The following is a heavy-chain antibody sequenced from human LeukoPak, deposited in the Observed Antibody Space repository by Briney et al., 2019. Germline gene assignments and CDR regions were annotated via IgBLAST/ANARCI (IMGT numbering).Heavy chain of an antibody. J-gene: IGHJ4*02. Sequence: PSETLSLTCAVYGGSFSGYYWSWVRQAPGEGLEWVSVIYSGGSTYYADSVKGRFTISRDNSKNTLYLQMNSLRAEDTAVYYCARQQLVRGGFDYWGQGTLVTVSS. V-gene: IGHV3-53*01. CDR3: ARQQLVRGGFDY. CDR1: GGSFSGYY. D-gene: IGHD6-13*01. CDR2: IYSGGST.